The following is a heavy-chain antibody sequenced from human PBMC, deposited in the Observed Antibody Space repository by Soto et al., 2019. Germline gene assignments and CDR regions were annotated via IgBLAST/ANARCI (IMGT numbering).Heavy chain of an antibody. CDR3: NRGQWAAIGDSYEHGMDV. D-gene: IGHD2-2*02. J-gene: IGHJ6*02. CDR1: GFVFSGSA. Sequence: EVQLVESGGGLVRPGGSLKLYCAASGFVFSGSAIHWVRHAPGKGLEWVGRIRSRANNYATSSAESVKGRFTFSRDDSKNMGYLQMNTLKPEYTAVYYCNRGQWAAIGDSYEHGMDVWGQGTTVTV. CDR2: IRSRANNYAT. V-gene: IGHV3-73*02.